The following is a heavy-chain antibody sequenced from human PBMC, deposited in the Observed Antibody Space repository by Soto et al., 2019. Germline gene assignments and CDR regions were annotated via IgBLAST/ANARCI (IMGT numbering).Heavy chain of an antibody. CDR1: GGSISSGGYY. CDR3: ARVCGGDCHYGMDV. Sequence: QVQLQESGPGLVKPSQTLSLTCTVSGGSISSGGYYWSWIRQHPGKGLEWIGYIYYSGSTYYNPSPKSRVTLSVDTSKNQFSLKLSSVTAADTAVYYCARVCGGDCHYGMDVWGQGTTVTVSS. D-gene: IGHD2-21*02. V-gene: IGHV4-31*03. J-gene: IGHJ6*02. CDR2: IYYSGST.